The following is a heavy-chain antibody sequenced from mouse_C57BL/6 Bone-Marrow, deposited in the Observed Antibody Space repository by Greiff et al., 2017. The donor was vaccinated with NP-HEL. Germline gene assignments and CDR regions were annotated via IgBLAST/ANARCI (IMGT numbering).Heavy chain of an antibody. CDR1: GYTFTSYW. CDR3: ARGFDYYGSSRGFAY. J-gene: IGHJ3*01. CDR2: IYPGSGST. V-gene: IGHV1-55*01. Sequence: QVQLQQPGAELVKPGASVKMSCKASGYTFTSYWITWVKQRPGQGLEWIGDIYPGSGSTNYNEKFKSKATLTVDTSSSTAYMQLSSLTSEDSAVYYCARGFDYYGSSRGFAYWGQGTLVTVSA. D-gene: IGHD1-1*01.